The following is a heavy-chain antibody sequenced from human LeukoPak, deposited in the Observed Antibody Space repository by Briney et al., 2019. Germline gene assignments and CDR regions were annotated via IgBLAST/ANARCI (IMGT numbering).Heavy chain of an antibody. J-gene: IGHJ4*02. D-gene: IGHD3-9*01. Sequence: ASVKVSCKVSGYTLTELSMHWVRQAPGKGLEWMGGFDPEDGETIYAQKFQGRVTITADESTSTAYMELRSLRSEDTAVYYCARAPTLRYFDWLQPINWGQGTLVTVSS. CDR2: FDPEDGET. CDR3: ARAPTLRYFDWLQPIN. V-gene: IGHV1-24*01. CDR1: GYTLTELS.